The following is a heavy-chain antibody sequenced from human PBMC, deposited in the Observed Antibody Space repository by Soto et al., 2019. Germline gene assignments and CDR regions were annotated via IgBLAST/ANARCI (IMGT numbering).Heavy chain of an antibody. J-gene: IGHJ5*02. CDR2: ISAYNGNT. CDR3: ARDWDCSGGSCYSVNWFDP. D-gene: IGHD2-15*01. V-gene: IGHV1-18*01. Sequence: ASVKVSCKASGYTFTSYGISWVRQAPGQGLEWMGWISAYNGNTNYAQKLQGRVTMTTDTSTSTAYMELRSLRSDDTAVYYCARDWDCSGGSCYSVNWFDPWGQGTLVTVSS. CDR1: GYTFTSYG.